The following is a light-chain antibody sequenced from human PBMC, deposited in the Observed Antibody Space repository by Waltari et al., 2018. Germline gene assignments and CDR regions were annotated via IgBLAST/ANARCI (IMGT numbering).Light chain of an antibody. J-gene: IGKJ1*01. Sequence: EIVLTQSPATLSVSPGERATLSCRASQRVSSNLPWYQQKPGQAPRLLIYGASTRATAVPARFSGSGSGTEFTLTISSLQSEDVAVYYCQHQRTFGQGTKVEIK. V-gene: IGKV3-15*01. CDR2: GAS. CDR1: QRVSSN. CDR3: QHQRT.